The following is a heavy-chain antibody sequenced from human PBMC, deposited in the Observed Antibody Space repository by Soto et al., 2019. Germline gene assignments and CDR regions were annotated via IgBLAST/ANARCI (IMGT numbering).Heavy chain of an antibody. CDR2: IERDDDDK. CDR3: VRSIRGPRRFNGMDV. J-gene: IGHJ6*02. D-gene: IGHD1-20*01. CDR1: GFSLTSPGMC. V-gene: IGHV2-70*13. Sequence: SGPTLVNPTETLTLTCTFSGFSLTSPGMCVSWIRQPPGKALEWLALIERDDDDKYYSTSLKTRLTTSKDTRKNQVVLTMANMDPADTGTYYCVRSIRGPRRFNGMDVWGQGTTVTVSS.